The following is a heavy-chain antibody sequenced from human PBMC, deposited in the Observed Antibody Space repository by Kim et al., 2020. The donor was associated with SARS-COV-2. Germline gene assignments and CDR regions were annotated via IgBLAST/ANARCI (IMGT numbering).Heavy chain of an antibody. CDR2: ISGNSVST. Sequence: GGSLRLSCEASGFTFSSNAMSWVRQAPGKGLEWVSTISGNSVSTYYADSVKGRFTISRDNSKNTLYLQMKSLRAEDTAVYYCAKDWLQLYFGWGQGTLVTVSS. D-gene: IGHD5-18*01. CDR1: GFTFSSNA. CDR3: AKDWLQLYFG. V-gene: IGHV3-23*01. J-gene: IGHJ4*02.